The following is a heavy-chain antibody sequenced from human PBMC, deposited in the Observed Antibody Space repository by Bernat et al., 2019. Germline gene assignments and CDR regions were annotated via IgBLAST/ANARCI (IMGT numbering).Heavy chain of an antibody. J-gene: IGHJ6*02. V-gene: IGHV3-48*02. CDR2: ISSSSSTI. CDR3: ARAPLQVYYYGMDV. D-gene: IGHD4-11*01. CDR1: GFTFSSYS. Sequence: EVQLVESGGGLVQPGGSLRLSCAASGFTFSSYSMNWVRQAPGKGLEWVSYISSSSSTIYYADSVKGRFTISRDNAKNSLYLQMNSLRDEDTAVYYCARAPLQVYYYGMDVWGQGTTVTVS.